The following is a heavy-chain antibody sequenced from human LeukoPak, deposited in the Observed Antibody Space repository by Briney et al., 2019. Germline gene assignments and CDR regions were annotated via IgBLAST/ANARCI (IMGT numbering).Heavy chain of an antibody. J-gene: IGHJ3*02. Sequence: SETLSLTCAVYGGSFSAYYWSCIRQPPGKGLEWIGEINHSGSTNYNPSLKSRVTISVDTSKNQFSLKLTSVTAADTAVYYCARPNDSGTYYRAFDIWGQGTMVTVSS. D-gene: IGHD3-10*01. CDR2: INHSGST. CDR3: ARPNDSGTYYRAFDI. V-gene: IGHV4-34*01. CDR1: GGSFSAYY.